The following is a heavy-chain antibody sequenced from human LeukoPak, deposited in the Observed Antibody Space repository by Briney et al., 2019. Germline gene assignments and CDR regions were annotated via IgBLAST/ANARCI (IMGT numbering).Heavy chain of an antibody. Sequence: PGGSLRPSCAASGFTFSDYYMSWIRQAPGKGLEWVSYISSSGSTIYYADSVKGRFTISRDNAKSSLYLQMNSLRAEDTAVYYCARAHSGSLLRPLFGDYYYGMDVWGQGTTVTVSS. CDR1: GFTFSDYY. CDR2: ISSSGSTI. CDR3: ARAHSGSLLRPLFGDYYYGMDV. V-gene: IGHV3-11*01. D-gene: IGHD1-26*01. J-gene: IGHJ6*02.